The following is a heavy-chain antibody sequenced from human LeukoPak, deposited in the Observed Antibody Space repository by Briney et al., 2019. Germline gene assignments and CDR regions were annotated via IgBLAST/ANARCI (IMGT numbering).Heavy chain of an antibody. V-gene: IGHV1-2*02. CDR1: GYTFTGYY. D-gene: IGHD3-10*01. Sequence: ASVKVSCKASGYTFTGYYMHWVRQAPGQGLEWMGWINPNSGGTNHAQKFQGRVTMTRDTSISTAYMELSRLRSDDTAVYYCARQPYYYGSGSYYKSWFDPWGQGTLVTVSS. J-gene: IGHJ5*02. CDR2: INPNSGGT. CDR3: ARQPYYYGSGSYYKSWFDP.